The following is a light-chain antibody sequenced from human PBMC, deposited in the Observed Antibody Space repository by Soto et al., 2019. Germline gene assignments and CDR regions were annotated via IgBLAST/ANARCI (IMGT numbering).Light chain of an antibody. CDR3: QQYDNYPLT. Sequence: EIVLTQSPATLSLSPGERATLSCRASQSISNNLAWYQQKPGQAPRLLIYDASNRATGIPARFSGSGSGTEFTLTISNLQPDDFATYYCQQYDNYPLTFGGGTKVDIK. V-gene: IGKV3D-15*01. CDR1: QSISNN. CDR2: DAS. J-gene: IGKJ4*01.